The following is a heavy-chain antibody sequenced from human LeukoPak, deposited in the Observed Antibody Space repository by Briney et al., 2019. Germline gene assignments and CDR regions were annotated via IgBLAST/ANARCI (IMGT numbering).Heavy chain of an antibody. CDR1: GLTVSSNY. CDR2: IYQGGST. D-gene: IGHD6-19*01. V-gene: IGHV3-66*01. Sequence: PGGSLRLSCAASGLTVSSNYMSWVRQAPGKGLEWVSVIYQGGSTYYADSVQGRFTISRDNSENTLYLQMNSLRADDTAVYYCASRLGSGWYDYWGQGTLVTVSS. CDR3: ASRLGSGWYDY. J-gene: IGHJ4*02.